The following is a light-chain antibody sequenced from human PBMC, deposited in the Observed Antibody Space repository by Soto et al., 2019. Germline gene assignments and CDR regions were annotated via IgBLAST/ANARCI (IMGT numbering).Light chain of an antibody. CDR1: NIGRKS. V-gene: IGLV3-21*02. Sequence: SYELTQPPSVSVAPGQSARITCGGDNIGRKSVHWYQQKPGQAPVLVVFDDRDRPSGIPERFSGPNSENTATLTISRVEAGDEADYYCQVWDSVTDPNYVFGPGTKVTVL. CDR2: DDR. J-gene: IGLJ1*01. CDR3: QVWDSVTDPNYV.